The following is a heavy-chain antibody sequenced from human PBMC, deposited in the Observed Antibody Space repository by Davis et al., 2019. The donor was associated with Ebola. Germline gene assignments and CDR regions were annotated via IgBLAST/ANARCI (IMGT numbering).Heavy chain of an antibody. J-gene: IGHJ6*04. V-gene: IGHV3-23*01. CDR3: AKSGLSFGVVKYHYGMDV. CDR1: VITFSSYA. D-gene: IGHD3-3*01. CDR2: ISGSGGST. Sequence: GESLKISCTDSVITFSSYAMTWVRQAPGKGLEWVSAISGSGGSTYYADSVKGRFTISRDNSKKTLYLQMNSLRAEDTAVHYCAKSGLSFGVVKYHYGMDVWGKGTTVTVSS.